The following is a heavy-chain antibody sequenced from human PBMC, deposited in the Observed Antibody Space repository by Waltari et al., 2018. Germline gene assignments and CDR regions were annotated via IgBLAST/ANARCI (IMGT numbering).Heavy chain of an antibody. V-gene: IGHV1-69*12. J-gene: IGHJ5*02. CDR1: GGTFSSYA. CDR3: ARRSRYSSSYNWFDP. Sequence: QVQLVQSGAEVKKPGSSVKVSCKASGGTFSSYAISWVRQAPGQGLEWMGGSIPIVGTANYAQKFQGRVTITADESTSTAYMELRSLRSEDTAVYYCARRSRYSSSYNWFDPWGQGTLVTVSS. D-gene: IGHD6-13*01. CDR2: SIPIVGTA.